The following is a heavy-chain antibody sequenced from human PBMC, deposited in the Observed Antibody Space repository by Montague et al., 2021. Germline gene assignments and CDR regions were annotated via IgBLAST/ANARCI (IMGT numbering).Heavy chain of an antibody. V-gene: IGHV3-23*01. CDR1: GFTFRSYA. Sequence: SLRLSCAASGFTFRSYAMSLVRQSAGKGLEWVSTITASGATTYYEDSVKGRFTISRDNSKDTLYLQMSSLRAEDTAIYFCANARVAVAGAEDYWGQGALVSVSS. CDR2: ITASGATT. D-gene: IGHD6-19*01. J-gene: IGHJ4*02. CDR3: ANARVAVAGAEDY.